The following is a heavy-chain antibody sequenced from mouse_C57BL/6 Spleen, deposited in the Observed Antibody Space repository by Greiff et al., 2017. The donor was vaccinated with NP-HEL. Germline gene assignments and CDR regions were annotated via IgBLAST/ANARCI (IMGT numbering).Heavy chain of an antibody. J-gene: IGHJ1*03. CDR3: ARRGNGSSPDWYFDV. D-gene: IGHD1-1*01. Sequence: QVTLKECGPGILQSSQTLSLTCSFSGFSLSTSGMGVSWIRQPSGKGLEWLAHIYWDDDKRYNPSLKSRLTISKDTSRNQVFLKITSVDTADTATYYCARRGNGSSPDWYFDVWGTGTTVTVSS. V-gene: IGHV8-12*01. CDR1: GFSLSTSGMG. CDR2: IYWDDDK.